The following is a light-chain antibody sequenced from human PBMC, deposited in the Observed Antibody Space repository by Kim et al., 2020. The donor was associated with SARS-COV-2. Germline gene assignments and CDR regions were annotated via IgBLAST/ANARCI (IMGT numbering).Light chain of an antibody. CDR1: HSLLHNNGYYY. CDR2: LGS. J-gene: IGKJ2*01. Sequence: EPASISCRSSHSLLHNNGYYYLDWYLQKPGQSPQLLIYLGSNRASGVPDRFSGSGSGTDSTLKISRVEAEDVGVYYCMQTLLTPRTFGQGTKLEI. CDR3: MQTLLTPRT. V-gene: IGKV2-28*01.